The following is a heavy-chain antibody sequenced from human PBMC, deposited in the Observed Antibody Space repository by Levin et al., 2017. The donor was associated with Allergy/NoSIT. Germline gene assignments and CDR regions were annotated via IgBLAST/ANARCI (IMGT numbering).Heavy chain of an antibody. Sequence: GASVKVSCKASGYTFTGYYMHWVRQAPGQGLEWMGWINPNSGGTNYAQKFQGRVTMTRDTSISTAYMELSRLRSDDTAVYYCAREGDGTMVRGVIQDAFDIWGQGTMVTVSS. J-gene: IGHJ3*02. V-gene: IGHV1-2*02. D-gene: IGHD3-10*01. CDR1: GYTFTGYY. CDR2: INPNSGGT. CDR3: AREGDGTMVRGVIQDAFDI.